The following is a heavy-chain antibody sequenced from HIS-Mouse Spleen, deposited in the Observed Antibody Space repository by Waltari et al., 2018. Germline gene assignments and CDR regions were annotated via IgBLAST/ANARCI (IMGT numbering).Heavy chain of an antibody. CDR3: AREIPYSSSWYDWYFDL. D-gene: IGHD6-13*01. CDR2: IYYSGST. CDR1: GCSISSSSYY. V-gene: IGHV4-39*07. J-gene: IGHJ2*01. Sequence: QLQLQESGPGLVKPSETLSLTCTVSGCSISSSSYYWRWIRQPPGKGLEWIGSIYYSGSTYYNPSLKSRVTISVDTSKNQFSLKLSSVTAADTAVYYCAREIPYSSSWYDWYFDLWGRGTLVTVSS.